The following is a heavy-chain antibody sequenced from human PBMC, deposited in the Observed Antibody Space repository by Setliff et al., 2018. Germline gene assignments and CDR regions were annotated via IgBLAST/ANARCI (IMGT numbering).Heavy chain of an antibody. V-gene: IGHV1-18*01. CDR3: ARDGQWGYGDNSGAFDI. CDR1: GYTFTSYG. Sequence: ASVKVSCKASGYTFTSYGISWVRQAPGQGLEWMGWISAYNGNTNYAQKLRGRVTMTTDTSTSTAYMELRSLRSDDTAVYYCARDGQWGYGDNSGAFDIWGQGTMVTVSS. D-gene: IGHD4-17*01. CDR2: ISAYNGNT. J-gene: IGHJ3*02.